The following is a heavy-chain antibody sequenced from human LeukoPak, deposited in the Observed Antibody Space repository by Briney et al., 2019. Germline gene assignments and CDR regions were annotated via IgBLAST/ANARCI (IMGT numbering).Heavy chain of an antibody. CDR1: GGSFIDYY. D-gene: IGHD3-10*01. Sequence: SETLSLTFGVSGGSFIDYYWNWIRQPPGKGLEWIGEINHGGSTNYNPSLKSRVTISVDTSKNQFSLKMSSVTAADAAVYYCARDGYHYGSGTYYRYYYYGMDVWGQGTTVTVSS. J-gene: IGHJ6*02. CDR2: INHGGST. CDR3: ARDGYHYGSGTYYRYYYYGMDV. V-gene: IGHV4-34*01.